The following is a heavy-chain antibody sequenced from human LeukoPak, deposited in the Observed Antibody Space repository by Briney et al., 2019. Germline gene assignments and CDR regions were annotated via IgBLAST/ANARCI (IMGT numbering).Heavy chain of an antibody. J-gene: IGHJ4*02. Sequence: GVSLRLSCAASGFTVSSNYMSWVRQAPGKGLEWVSVIYSGGSTYYADSVKGRLTISRDNSKNTLYLQMNSLRAEDTAVYYCARDGVRAGGNRGVVFDYWGQGTLVTVSS. CDR3: ARDGVRAGGNRGVVFDY. CDR1: GFTVSSNY. CDR2: IYSGGST. V-gene: IGHV3-53*01. D-gene: IGHD4-23*01.